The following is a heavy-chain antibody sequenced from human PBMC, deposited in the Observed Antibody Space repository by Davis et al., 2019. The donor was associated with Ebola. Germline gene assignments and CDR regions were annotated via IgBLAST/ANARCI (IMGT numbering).Heavy chain of an antibody. J-gene: IGHJ4*02. V-gene: IGHV4-39*01. D-gene: IGHD6-19*01. CDR3: ARTPLTSIGPYSSGWYVASFDY. Sequence: SETLSLTCTVSGGSVSSGSYYWSWIRQPPGKGLEWIGEINHSGSTYYNPSLKSRVTISVDTSKNQFSLKLSSVTAADTAVYYCARTPLTSIGPYSSGWYVASFDYWGQGTLVTVSS. CDR1: GGSVSSGSYY. CDR2: INHSGST.